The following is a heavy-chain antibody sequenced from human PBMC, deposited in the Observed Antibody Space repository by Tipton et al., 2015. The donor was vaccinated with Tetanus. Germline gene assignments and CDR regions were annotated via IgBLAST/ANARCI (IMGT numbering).Heavy chain of an antibody. D-gene: IGHD3-3*01. J-gene: IGHJ2*01. CDR3: AKGVAPVWEWSFDL. Sequence: QSGAEVEKPGASVKVSCKTSGYSFSNNDINWVRQAAGQGLEWMGWMNPYTANTGYAPKFQGRVTMTRNTSISTAYMELKSLRSEDTAVYYCAKGVAPVWEWSFDLWGRGTLVTVSS. CDR1: GYSFSNND. CDR2: MNPYTANT. V-gene: IGHV1-8*01.